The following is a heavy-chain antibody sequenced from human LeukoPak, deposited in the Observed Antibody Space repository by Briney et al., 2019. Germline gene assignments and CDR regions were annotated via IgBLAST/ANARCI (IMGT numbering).Heavy chain of an antibody. J-gene: IGHJ3*02. CDR2: IYYSGIT. Sequence: SETLSLTCTVSGGSVSNNNFYWVWIRQSPGKGLEWIGIIYYSGITYYNPSLKSRVIMAVDTSKDQFSLQLNSVSAADTAVYYCARLWSSFDGFDIWGQGTMVTVSS. V-gene: IGHV4-39*01. D-gene: IGHD3-3*01. CDR1: GGSVSNNNFY. CDR3: ARLWSSFDGFDI.